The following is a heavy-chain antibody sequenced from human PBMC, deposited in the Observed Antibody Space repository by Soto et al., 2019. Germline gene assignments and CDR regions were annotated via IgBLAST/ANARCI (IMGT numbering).Heavy chain of an antibody. CDR2: INPSTGST. J-gene: IGHJ3*02. D-gene: IGHD2-15*01. Sequence: ASVKVSCKASGYTFTNYYIHWVRQAPGQGLEWMGIINPSTGSTTYAQKFQGRVTLTRDTSTSTVYMELSSLRSEDTAVYYCARFLLGYCSGGSCYSRHDAFDIWGQGTMVTVSS. CDR1: GYTFTNYY. V-gene: IGHV1-46*01. CDR3: ARFLLGYCSGGSCYSRHDAFDI.